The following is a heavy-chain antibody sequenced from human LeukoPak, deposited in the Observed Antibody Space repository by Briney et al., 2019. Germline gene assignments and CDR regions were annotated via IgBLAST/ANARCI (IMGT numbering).Heavy chain of an antibody. J-gene: IGHJ2*01. CDR1: GFTFSSYG. CDR2: IKQDGSEK. V-gene: IGHV3-7*01. Sequence: GGSLRLSCAASGFTFSSYGMHWVRQAPGKGLEWVANIKQDGSEKYYVDSVKGRFTISRDNAKNSLYLQMNSLRAEDTAVYYCARGRGIAARPTFLDLWGRGTLVTVSS. D-gene: IGHD6-6*01. CDR3: ARGRGIAARPTFLDL.